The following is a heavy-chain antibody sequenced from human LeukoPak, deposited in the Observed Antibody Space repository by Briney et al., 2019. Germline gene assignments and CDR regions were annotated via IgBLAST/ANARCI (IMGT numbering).Heavy chain of an antibody. V-gene: IGHV4-59*01. J-gene: IGHJ5*02. D-gene: IGHD6-19*01. CDR2: IYYSGST. CDR1: GGSISTYS. Sequence: SETLSLTCTVSGGSISTYSWTWIRQPPGKGLEWIGNIYYSGSTNYNPSLKSRATISIDTSKNQFSLKVSSVTAADTAVYYCARAHSSGWPHMFDPWGQGTLVTVPS. CDR3: ARAHSSGWPHMFDP.